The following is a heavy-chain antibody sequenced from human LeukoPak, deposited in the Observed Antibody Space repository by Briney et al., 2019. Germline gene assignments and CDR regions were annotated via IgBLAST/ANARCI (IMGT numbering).Heavy chain of an antibody. V-gene: IGHV4-30-4*01. Sequence: SETLSLTCTVSGGSISSGDYYWSWIRQPPGKGLEWIGYIYYSGSTYYNPSLKSRVTISVDTSKNQFSLKLSSVTAADTAVYYCARGPAGGLSGSYLDYWGQGTLVTVSS. CDR1: GGSISSGDYY. D-gene: IGHD1-26*01. CDR3: ARGPAGGLSGSYLDY. CDR2: IYYSGST. J-gene: IGHJ4*02.